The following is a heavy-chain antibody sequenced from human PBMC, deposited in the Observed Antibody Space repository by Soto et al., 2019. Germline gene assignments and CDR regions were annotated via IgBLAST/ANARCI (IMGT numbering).Heavy chain of an antibody. V-gene: IGHV3-23*01. J-gene: IGHJ4*02. D-gene: IGHD2-2*02. Sequence: EVHLLESGGGLVQPGGSLRLSCAGSGFTCSDYAMSWVRQSPGKGLEWVSGISGSGGSIYNADSVKGRFTISRDNSKNTLYLQMNSLRAGDTAVYYCAQNGWSQSLPYRWGQGTLVTVSS. CDR2: ISGSGGSI. CDR3: AQNGWSQSLPYR. CDR1: GFTCSDYA.